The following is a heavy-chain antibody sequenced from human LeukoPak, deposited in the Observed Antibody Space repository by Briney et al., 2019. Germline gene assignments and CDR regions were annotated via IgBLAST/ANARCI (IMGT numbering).Heavy chain of an antibody. D-gene: IGHD3-22*01. J-gene: IGHJ3*02. V-gene: IGHV3-21*04. CDR2: ISSSSSYI. CDR1: GFTFSSYS. Sequence: PGGSLRLSCAASGFTFSSYSMNWVRQAPGKGLEWVSSISSSSSYIYYADSVKGRFTISRDNAKNSLYLQMNSLRAEDTAVYYCAKTPWDSSQPDAFDIWGQGTMVTVSS. CDR3: AKTPWDSSQPDAFDI.